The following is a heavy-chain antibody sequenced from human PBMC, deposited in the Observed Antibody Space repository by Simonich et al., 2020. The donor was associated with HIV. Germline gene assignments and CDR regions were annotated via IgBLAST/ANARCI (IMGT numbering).Heavy chain of an antibody. J-gene: IGHJ4*02. V-gene: IGHV3-21*01. Sequence: EVHLVESGGGLVKPGGSLRLSCAASGIAFGGYSMNWVRQAPGKGLEGYSYINSRSDYIYYADSVRGRFTVSRDNAKNSLSLQMHSLRAEDTAVYYCAPGGLDLPPDYWGQGTLVTVSS. CDR2: INSRSDYI. D-gene: IGHD1-1*01. CDR3: APGGLDLPPDY. CDR1: GIAFGGYS.